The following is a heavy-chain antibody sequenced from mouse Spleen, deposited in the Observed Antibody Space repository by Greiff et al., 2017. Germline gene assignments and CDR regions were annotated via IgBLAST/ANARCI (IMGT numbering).Heavy chain of an antibody. J-gene: IGHJ2*01. D-gene: IGHD1-1*01. CDR3: ARHETTVVDYFDY. V-gene: IGHV5-9-1*01. CDR1: GFTFSSYA. CDR2: ISSGGSYT. Sequence: DVMLVESGGGLVKPGGSLKLSCAASGFTFSSYAMSWVRQTPEKRLEWVATISSGGSYTYYPDSVKGRFTISRDNAKNTLYLQMSSLRSEDTAMYYCARHETTVVDYFDYWGQGTTLTVSS.